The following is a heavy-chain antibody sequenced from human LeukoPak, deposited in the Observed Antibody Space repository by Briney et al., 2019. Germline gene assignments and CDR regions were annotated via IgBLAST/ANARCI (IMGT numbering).Heavy chain of an antibody. CDR1: GFSFSDFS. Sequence: GGSLRLSCAASGFSFSDFSMNWVRQAPGKGLVWVSRINSDGSNTNYADSVKGRFTISRDNAKNTLYLQMNSLRAEDTAVYYCARGDHCGGDCYSLPSVYVMDVWGQGTTVTVSS. D-gene: IGHD2-21*02. CDR2: INSDGSNT. J-gene: IGHJ6*02. CDR3: ARGDHCGGDCYSLPSVYVMDV. V-gene: IGHV3-74*01.